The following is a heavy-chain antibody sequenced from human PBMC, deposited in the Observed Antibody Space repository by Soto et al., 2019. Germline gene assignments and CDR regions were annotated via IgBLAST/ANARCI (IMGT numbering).Heavy chain of an antibody. D-gene: IGHD4-17*01. CDR2: INHSGST. J-gene: IGHJ6*02. V-gene: IGHV4-34*01. CDR1: GGSFSGYY. Sequence: LSETLSLTCAVYGGSFSGYYWSWIRQPPGKGLEWIGEINHSGSTNYNPSLKSRVTISVDTSKNQFSLKLSSVTAADTAVYYCARSYDYAYYYYGMDVWGQGTTVTVSS. CDR3: ARSYDYAYYYYGMDV.